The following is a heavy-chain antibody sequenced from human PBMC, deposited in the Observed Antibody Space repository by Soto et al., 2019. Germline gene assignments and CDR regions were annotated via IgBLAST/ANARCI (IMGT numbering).Heavy chain of an antibody. D-gene: IGHD2-21*02. Sequence: QVQLVESGGGVVQPGRSLRLSCAASGFTFSSYGMHWVRQAPGKGLEWVAVISYDGSNKYYADSVKGRFTISRDNSKNXQYLQMNSLRAEDTAVYYCAKEASCGGDCYAEYFQHWGQGTLVTVSS. CDR1: GFTFSSYG. CDR3: AKEASCGGDCYAEYFQH. J-gene: IGHJ1*01. CDR2: ISYDGSNK. V-gene: IGHV3-30*18.